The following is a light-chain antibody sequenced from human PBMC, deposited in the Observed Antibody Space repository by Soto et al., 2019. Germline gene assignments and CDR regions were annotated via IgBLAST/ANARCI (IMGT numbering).Light chain of an antibody. CDR3: QSYDNSLGDFVV. J-gene: IGLJ2*01. Sequence: QSVLTQPPSVSGAPGQRVTISCTGTNSNIGGGFDVHWYQHVPGTAPKLLIYGDSNRASGVTDRFSGSKSGTSASLAITELQAEDEADYYCQSYDNSLGDFVVFGGGTKVTVL. CDR1: NSNIGGGFD. V-gene: IGLV1-40*01. CDR2: GDS.